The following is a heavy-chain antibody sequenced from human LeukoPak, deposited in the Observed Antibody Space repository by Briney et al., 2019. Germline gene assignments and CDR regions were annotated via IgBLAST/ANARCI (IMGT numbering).Heavy chain of an antibody. Sequence: SQTLSLTCAVSGASISSYYWSWIRQPAGKGLEWIGRIYTSGSTNYNPSLKSRVTMSVDTSKNQFSLKLSSVTAADTAVYYCARDRGSGSYFRAGNWFDPWGQGTLVTVSS. V-gene: IGHV4-4*07. CDR1: GASISSYY. J-gene: IGHJ5*02. CDR3: ARDRGSGSYFRAGNWFDP. D-gene: IGHD3-10*01. CDR2: IYTSGST.